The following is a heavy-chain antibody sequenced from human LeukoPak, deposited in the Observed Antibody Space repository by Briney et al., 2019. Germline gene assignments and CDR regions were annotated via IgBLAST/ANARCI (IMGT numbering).Heavy chain of an antibody. CDR1: GGSISSSSYY. Sequence: SETLSLTCTVSGGSISSSSYYWGWIRQPPGKGLEWIGSMYYSGSTYYNPSLRSRVTMSVDTSQNQFSLKLSSVTAADTAVYFCARGITVVRGVAREFDYWAQGTLVTVSS. J-gene: IGHJ4*02. D-gene: IGHD3-10*01. CDR3: ARGITVVRGVAREFDY. V-gene: IGHV4-39*01. CDR2: MYYSGST.